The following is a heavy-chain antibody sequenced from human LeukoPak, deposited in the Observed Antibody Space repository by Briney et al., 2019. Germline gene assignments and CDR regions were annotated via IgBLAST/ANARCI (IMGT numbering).Heavy chain of an antibody. CDR3: ARTYMTSARFDP. CDR1: GGSISSGGYY. V-gene: IGHV4-31*03. CDR2: IHYTGST. Sequence: PSQTLSLTCTVSGGSISSGGYYWSWIRQHPGKGLEWIGYIHYTGSTYYNASLKSRVTISVDTSKNQFSLKLSSVTAADTAVHYCARTYMTSARFDPWGQGTLVTASS. J-gene: IGHJ5*02. D-gene: IGHD2-21*02.